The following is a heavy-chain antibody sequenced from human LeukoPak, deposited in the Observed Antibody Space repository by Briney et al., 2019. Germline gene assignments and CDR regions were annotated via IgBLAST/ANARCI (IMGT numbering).Heavy chain of an antibody. CDR1: GGSISSYY. Sequence: PSETLSLTCTVSGGSISSYYWSWIRQPPGKGLEWIGYIYYSGSTNYNPSLKSRVTISVDTSKNQFSLKLSSVTAADTAVYYCARDRYYGSGSYYNRYYYYGMDVWGQGTAVTVSS. J-gene: IGHJ6*02. CDR3: ARDRYYGSGSYYNRYYYYGMDV. D-gene: IGHD3-10*01. V-gene: IGHV4-59*01. CDR2: IYYSGST.